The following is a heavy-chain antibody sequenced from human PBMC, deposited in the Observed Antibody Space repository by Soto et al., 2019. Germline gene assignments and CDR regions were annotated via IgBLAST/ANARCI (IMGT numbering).Heavy chain of an antibody. Sequence: QDQLVQSGAEVKKPGSSVKVSCKASGGTFSSHTFSWVRQAPGQGLEWMGRIIPALGTATYAEKLQDRVTITADESATTVYMELNSLRSEDTAVYYCARPDFGDYWYFDLWGRGTLVTVSS. CDR1: GGTFSSHT. CDR3: ARPDFGDYWYFDL. J-gene: IGHJ2*01. CDR2: IIPALGTA. V-gene: IGHV1-69*08. D-gene: IGHD4-17*01.